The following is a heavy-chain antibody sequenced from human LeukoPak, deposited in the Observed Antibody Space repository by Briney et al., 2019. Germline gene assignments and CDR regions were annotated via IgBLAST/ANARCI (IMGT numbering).Heavy chain of an antibody. CDR3: ARLGSYHDF. J-gene: IGHJ4*02. Sequence: SETLSLTCTVSGAFISNYYWSWIRQTPEKGLEWMGHIHSSGGSSYYPSLKSRLTLSIDTSRNQLPLKLPSVTAADTAVYFCARLGSYHDFWGQGALVTVSS. V-gene: IGHV4-4*09. CDR1: GAFISNYY. D-gene: IGHD1-26*01. CDR2: IHSSGGS.